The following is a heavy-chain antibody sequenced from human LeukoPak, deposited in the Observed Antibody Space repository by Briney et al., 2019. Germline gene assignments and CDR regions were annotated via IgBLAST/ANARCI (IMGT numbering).Heavy chain of an antibody. CDR3: AAEVMDV. CDR1: GFTFSSYS. Sequence: GGSVRLSCAASGFTFSSYSMNWVRQAPGKGLEWVSYISNSSSTIYYADSVKGRFTVSRDNSKNSLYLQMNSLRAEDTAVYYCAAEVMDVWGKGT. J-gene: IGHJ6*03. V-gene: IGHV3-48*01. CDR2: ISNSSSTI.